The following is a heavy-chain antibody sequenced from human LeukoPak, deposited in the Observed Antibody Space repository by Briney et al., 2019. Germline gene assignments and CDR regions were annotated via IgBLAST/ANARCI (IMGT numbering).Heavy chain of an antibody. Sequence: SETLSLTCTVSGGSISSGGYYWSWIRQHPGKGLEWIGYIYYSGSTYYNPSLKSRVTISVDTSKNQFSLKLSSVTAADTAVYYCARGMHYYGSGGYNWFDPWGQGTLVTVSS. CDR3: ARGMHYYGSGGYNWFDP. J-gene: IGHJ5*02. V-gene: IGHV4-31*03. CDR1: GGSISSGGYY. D-gene: IGHD3-22*01. CDR2: IYYSGST.